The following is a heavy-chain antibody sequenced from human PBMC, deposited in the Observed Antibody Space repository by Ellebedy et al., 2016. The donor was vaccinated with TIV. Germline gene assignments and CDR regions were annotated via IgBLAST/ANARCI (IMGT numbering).Heavy chain of an antibody. CDR2: IRYDGSDK. J-gene: IGHJ5*02. Sequence: GESLKISCAASGFSFSDSGMHWVRQAPGKGLEWVTFIRYDGSDKYYADSVKGRFTVSRDNSKNTLTLQMNSLRLEDTAVYYCAKVLFAFGEFESPFDPWGQGTLVIVSS. CDR1: GFSFSDSG. D-gene: IGHD3-10*01. V-gene: IGHV3-30*02. CDR3: AKVLFAFGEFESPFDP.